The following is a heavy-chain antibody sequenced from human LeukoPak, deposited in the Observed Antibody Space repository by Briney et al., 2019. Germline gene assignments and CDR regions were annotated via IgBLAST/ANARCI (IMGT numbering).Heavy chain of an antibody. CDR2: IIPIFGTA. Sequence: SVKVSCKASGGTFSSYAISWVRQAPGQGLGWMGGIIPIFGTANYAQKFQGRVTITADKSTSTAYMELSSLRSEDTAVYYCAKDGNWARFENWGQGTLVTVSS. D-gene: IGHD7-27*01. CDR3: AKDGNWARFEN. V-gene: IGHV1-69*06. CDR1: GGTFSSYA. J-gene: IGHJ4*02.